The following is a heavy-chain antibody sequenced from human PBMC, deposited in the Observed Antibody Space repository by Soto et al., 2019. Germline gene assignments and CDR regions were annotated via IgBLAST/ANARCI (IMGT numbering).Heavy chain of an antibody. CDR1: GFTFSSYA. V-gene: IGHV3-23*01. D-gene: IGHD3-22*01. J-gene: IGHJ3*02. Sequence: GGSLRLSCAASGFTFSSYAMSWVRQAPGKGLEWVSAISGSGGSTYYADSVKGRFTISRDNSKNTLYLQMNSLRAEDTAVYYCAKAITMIVAPLDAFDIWGQGTMVTVSS. CDR2: ISGSGGST. CDR3: AKAITMIVAPLDAFDI.